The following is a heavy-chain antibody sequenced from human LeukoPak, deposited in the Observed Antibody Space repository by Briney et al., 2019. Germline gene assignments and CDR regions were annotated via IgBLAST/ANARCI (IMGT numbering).Heavy chain of an antibody. CDR3: ARGRRKQQLVPYYFDY. D-gene: IGHD6-13*01. Sequence: TTSETLSLTCAVYGGSFSGYYWSWIRQPPGKGLEWIGEINHSGSTNYNPSLKSRVTISVDTSKNQFSLKLSSVTAADTAVYYCARGRRKQQLVPYYFDYWGQGTMVTVSS. J-gene: IGHJ4*02. V-gene: IGHV4-34*01. CDR2: INHSGST. CDR1: GGSFSGYY.